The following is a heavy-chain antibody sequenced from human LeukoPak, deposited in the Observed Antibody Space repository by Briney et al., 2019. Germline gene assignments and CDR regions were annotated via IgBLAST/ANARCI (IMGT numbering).Heavy chain of an antibody. CDR2: INSDGSST. CDR3: APGSSYFYYDSSPFDY. J-gene: IGHJ4*02. CDR1: GFTFSNYW. V-gene: IGHV3-74*01. D-gene: IGHD3-22*01. Sequence: PGGPLRLSCAASGFTFSNYWMHWVRQAPGKGLVWVSRINSDGSSTSYADSVKGRFTISRDNAKNTLYLQMNSLRAEDTAVYYCAPGSSYFYYDSSPFDYWGQGTLVTVSS.